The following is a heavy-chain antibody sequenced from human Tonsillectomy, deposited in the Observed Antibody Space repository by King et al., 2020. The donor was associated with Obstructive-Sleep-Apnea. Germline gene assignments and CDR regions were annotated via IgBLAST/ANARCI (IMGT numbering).Heavy chain of an antibody. CDR2: IYYSGST. CDR1: GGSISSGGYY. Sequence: VQLQESGPGLVKPSQTLSLTCTVSGGSISSGGYYWSWIRQHPGKGLEWIGYIYYSGSTYYNPSLKSRVTISVDTSKNQFSLKLSSVTAADTAVYYCAGVDYYGSGSYSNWFDPWGQGTLVTVSS. V-gene: IGHV4-31*03. CDR3: AGVDYYGSGSYSNWFDP. J-gene: IGHJ5*02. D-gene: IGHD3-10*01.